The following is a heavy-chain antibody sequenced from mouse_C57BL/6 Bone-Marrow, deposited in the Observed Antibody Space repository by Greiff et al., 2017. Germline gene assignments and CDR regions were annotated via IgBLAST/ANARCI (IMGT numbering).Heavy chain of an antibody. CDR1: GYAFSSSW. CDR2: IYPGDGDT. J-gene: IGHJ1*03. Sequence: QVQLQQSGPELVKPGASVKISCKASGYAFSSSWMNWVKQRPGKGLEWIGRIYPGDGDTNYNGTFTGKATLTADQSSSTAYMQLSSLTSEDSAVYFCARRDYVYYYGPNWYFEVWGTGTTVTVSS. V-gene: IGHV1-82*01. CDR3: ARRDYVYYYGPNWYFEV. D-gene: IGHD1-1*01.